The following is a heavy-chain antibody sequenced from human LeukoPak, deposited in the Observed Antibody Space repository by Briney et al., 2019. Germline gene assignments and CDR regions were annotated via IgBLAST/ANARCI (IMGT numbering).Heavy chain of an antibody. J-gene: IGHJ4*02. CDR1: GVSVRSSDSY. V-gene: IGHV4-39*01. D-gene: IGHD2-21*01. CDR3: ARRGLVVVPL. Sequence: PSETLSLTCTVSGVSVRSSDSYWVWVRQPPGKGLEWVGSIYYNGNTPFNPSLKSRLSISVDTSKNQFSLRMTSVTAADTAVYYCARRGLVVVPLWGQGILVTVYS. CDR2: IYYNGNT.